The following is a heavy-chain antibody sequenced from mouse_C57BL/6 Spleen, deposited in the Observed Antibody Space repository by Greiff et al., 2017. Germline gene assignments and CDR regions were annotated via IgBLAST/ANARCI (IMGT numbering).Heavy chain of an antibody. Sequence: QVQLQQPGAELVRPGSSVKLSCKASGYTFTSYWMHWVKQRPIQGLEWIGNIDPSDSETHYNQKFKDKATLTVDKSSSTAYMQLSSLTSEDSAVYYCARGNWDYYFDYWGQGTTLTVAS. CDR3: ARGNWDYYFDY. CDR1: GYTFTSYW. D-gene: IGHD4-1*01. J-gene: IGHJ2*01. CDR2: IDPSDSET. V-gene: IGHV1-52*01.